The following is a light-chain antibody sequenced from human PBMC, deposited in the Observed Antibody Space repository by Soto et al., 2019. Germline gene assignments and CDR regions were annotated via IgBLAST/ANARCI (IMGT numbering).Light chain of an antibody. CDR3: QQADTCPLT. V-gene: IGKV1-12*01. J-gene: IGKJ4*01. Sequence: DIHITQSPASLSASVGDRVTITCRASQGVSSWLAWYQQKPGRAPKLLIYGASTLQSGVPSRFSGSGSGTDFSLTITTLQPEDSATYYCQQADTCPLTFGGGTKVDIK. CDR2: GAS. CDR1: QGVSSW.